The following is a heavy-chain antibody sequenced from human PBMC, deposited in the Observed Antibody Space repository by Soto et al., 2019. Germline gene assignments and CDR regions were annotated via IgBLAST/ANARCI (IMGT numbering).Heavy chain of an antibody. CDR3: AKKSSNYSDSSGYSDY. D-gene: IGHD3-22*01. Sequence: EVQLLESGGGLVQPGGSLRLSCAASGFTFSSYAMSWVRQAPGKGLEWVSAISGSGGSTYYADSVKGRFTISRDNSKNKLYLQMHSLRAEDTAVYYCAKKSSNYSDSSGYSDYWGQGTLVTVSS. V-gene: IGHV3-23*01. CDR2: ISGSGGST. CDR1: GFTFSSYA. J-gene: IGHJ4*02.